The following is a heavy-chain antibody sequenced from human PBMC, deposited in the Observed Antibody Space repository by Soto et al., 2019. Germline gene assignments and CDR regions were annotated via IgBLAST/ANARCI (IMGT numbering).Heavy chain of an antibody. J-gene: IGHJ6*02. D-gene: IGHD3-9*01. CDR1: GFTFSSYA. V-gene: IGHV3-64D*06. Sequence: GGSLRLSCSASGFTFSSYAMHRVRQAPGKGLEYVSAISSNGGSTYYADSVKGRFTISRDNSKNTLYLQMSSLRAEDTAVYYCVKDISDYDILTGYPTSYYGMDVWGQGTTVTVSS. CDR2: ISSNGGST. CDR3: VKDISDYDILTGYPTSYYGMDV.